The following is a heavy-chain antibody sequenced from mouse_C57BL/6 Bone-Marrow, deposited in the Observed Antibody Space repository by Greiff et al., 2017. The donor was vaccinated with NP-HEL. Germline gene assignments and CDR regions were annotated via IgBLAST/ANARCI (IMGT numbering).Heavy chain of an antibody. V-gene: IGHV5-4*01. J-gene: IGHJ4*01. CDR2: ISDGGSYT. Sequence: EVQLVESGGGLVKPGGSLKLSCAASGFTFSSYAMSWVRQTPEKRLEWVATISDGGSYTYYPDNVKGRFTISRDNAKNNLYLQMSHLKSEDTAMYYCARDRSYYGNYEDYAMDYWGQGTSVTVSS. CDR3: ARDRSYYGNYEDYAMDY. CDR1: GFTFSSYA. D-gene: IGHD2-1*01.